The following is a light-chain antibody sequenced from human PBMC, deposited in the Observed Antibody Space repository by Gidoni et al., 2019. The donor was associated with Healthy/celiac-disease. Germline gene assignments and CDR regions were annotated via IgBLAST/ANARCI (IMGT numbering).Light chain of an antibody. CDR3: MQALQTPLT. CDR2: LGC. J-gene: IGKJ4*01. Sequence: IVMTQSPLSLPVTPGEPASISCRSSQSLLHSNGYNYLDWYLQKPGQSPQLLIYLGCNRASGVPDRCSGSGSGTEFKRKISRVEAEDVGVYYCMQALQTPLTFGGGTKVEIK. V-gene: IGKV2-28*01. CDR1: QSLLHSNGYNY.